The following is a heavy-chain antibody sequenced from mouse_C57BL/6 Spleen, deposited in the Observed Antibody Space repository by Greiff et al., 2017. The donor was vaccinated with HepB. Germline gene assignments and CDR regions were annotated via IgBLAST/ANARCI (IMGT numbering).Heavy chain of an antibody. CDR2: IWRGGST. D-gene: IGHD1-1*01. Sequence: QVQLKESGPGLVQPSQSLSITCTVSGFSLTSYGVHWVRQSPGKGLEWLGVIWRGGSTDYNAAFMSRLSITKDNSKSQVFFKMNSLQADDTAIYYCAKNYYGSSHRYFDVWGTGTTVTVSS. V-gene: IGHV2-5*01. J-gene: IGHJ1*03. CDR1: GFSLTSYG. CDR3: AKNYYGSSHRYFDV.